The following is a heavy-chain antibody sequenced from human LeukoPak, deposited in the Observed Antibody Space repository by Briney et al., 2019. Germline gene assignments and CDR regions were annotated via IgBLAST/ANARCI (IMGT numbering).Heavy chain of an antibody. D-gene: IGHD3-3*01. CDR3: AKEGSHYDFWSGRKPSPLDY. Sequence: GGSLRLSCAASGFTFSSYAMSWVRQAPGQGLEWVSAISGSGGSTYYADSVKGRFTISRDNSKNTLYLQMNSLRAEDTAVYYCAKEGSHYDFWSGRKPSPLDYWGQGTLVTVSS. V-gene: IGHV3-23*01. CDR2: ISGSGGST. CDR1: GFTFSSYA. J-gene: IGHJ4*02.